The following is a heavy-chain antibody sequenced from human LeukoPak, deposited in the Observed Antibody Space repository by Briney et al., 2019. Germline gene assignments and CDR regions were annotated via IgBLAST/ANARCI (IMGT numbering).Heavy chain of an antibody. J-gene: IGHJ6*04. V-gene: IGHV3-23*01. CDR3: AELGITMFGGV. CDR1: GFTFSSYA. CDR2: ISGSGGRT. Sequence: GGSLRLSCAASGFTFSSYAMSWVRQAPGKGLEWVSGISGSGGRTHYADSVKGRFTISRDNAKNTLYLQMNSLRAEDTAVYYCAELGITMFGGVWGKGTTVTISS. D-gene: IGHD3-10*02.